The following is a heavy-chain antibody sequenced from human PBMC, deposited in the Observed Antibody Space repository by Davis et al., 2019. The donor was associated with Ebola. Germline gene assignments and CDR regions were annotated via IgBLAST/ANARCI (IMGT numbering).Heavy chain of an antibody. D-gene: IGHD1-26*01. V-gene: IGHV3-23*01. CDR3: AKDTTNIWFDI. J-gene: IGHJ3*02. CDR1: GFIFSSYV. CDR2: LGTSADT. Sequence: GESLKISCAASGFIFSSYVMSWVRQAPGKGLEWVSTLGTSADTYYADYVKGRFTISRDNSKNTLYLQMNGLRVEDTAIYYCAKDTTNIWFDIWGQGTMVTVSS.